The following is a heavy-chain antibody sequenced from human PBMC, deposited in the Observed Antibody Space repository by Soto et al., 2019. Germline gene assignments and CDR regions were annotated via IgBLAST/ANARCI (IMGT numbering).Heavy chain of an antibody. D-gene: IGHD3-10*01. CDR1: GGTFSSYG. J-gene: IGHJ3*02. CDR2: ISAYNGNT. Sequence: ASVKVSCKASGGTFSSYGISWVRQAPGQGLEWMGWISAYNGNTNYAQKLQGRVTMTTDTSTSTAYMELRSLRSDDTAVYYCARELRDGFGPPNGLRAFDIWGQGTMVTVSS. V-gene: IGHV1-18*01. CDR3: ARELRDGFGPPNGLRAFDI.